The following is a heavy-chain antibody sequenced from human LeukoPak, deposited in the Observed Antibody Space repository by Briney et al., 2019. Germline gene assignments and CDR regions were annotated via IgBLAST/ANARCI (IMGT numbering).Heavy chain of an antibody. CDR2: INPSGGST. Sequence: ASVKVSCKASGYTFTSYYMHWVRQAPGQGLEWMGIINPSGGSTSYAQKFQGRVTMTRDMSTSTVYMELRSLRSEDMAVYYCARDIGDRIAAFDPWGQGTLVTVSS. V-gene: IGHV1-46*01. D-gene: IGHD6-13*01. CDR3: ARDIGDRIAAFDP. CDR1: GYTFTSYY. J-gene: IGHJ5*02.